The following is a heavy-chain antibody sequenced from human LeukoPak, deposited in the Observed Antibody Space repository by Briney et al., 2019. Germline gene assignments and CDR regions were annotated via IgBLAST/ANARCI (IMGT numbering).Heavy chain of an antibody. D-gene: IGHD4-17*01. Sequence: SETLSLTCAVSGYSISSGYYWSWIRQPAGKGLEWVGRIYTSGSTNYNPSLKSRVTMSVDTSKNQFSLKLSSVTAADTAVYYCARSAYARYFDYWGQGTLVTVSS. CDR1: GYSISSGYY. CDR3: ARSAYARYFDY. CDR2: IYTSGST. V-gene: IGHV4-4*07. J-gene: IGHJ4*02.